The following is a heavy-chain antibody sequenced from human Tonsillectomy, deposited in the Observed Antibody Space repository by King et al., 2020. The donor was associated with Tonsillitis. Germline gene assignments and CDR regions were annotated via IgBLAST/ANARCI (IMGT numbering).Heavy chain of an antibody. D-gene: IGHD4-11*01. J-gene: IGHJ4*02. Sequence: VQLVESGGVVVQPGKSLRLSCAASGFTFDEYTMHWARNPPGKGLEWVSLILRDGRGTFYTDSVKGRFTISRDNSKNFLYLQMSSLRAEDTALYYCAKERLQIIDYWGQGTLVTVSS. V-gene: IGHV3-43*01. CDR2: ILRDGRGT. CDR3: AKERLQIIDY. CDR1: GFTFDEYT.